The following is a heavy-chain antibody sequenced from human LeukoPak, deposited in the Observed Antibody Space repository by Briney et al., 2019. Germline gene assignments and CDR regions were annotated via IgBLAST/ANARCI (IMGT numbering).Heavy chain of an antibody. D-gene: IGHD4-17*01. Sequence: GGSLRLSCAASGFTFSNHNMNWVRQAPGKGLEWVSSISSGSSYIYYANSVKGRFTISRDNAKKSVYLQMNSLRAEDTAVYYCASHYGLDYWGQGTLVTVSS. V-gene: IGHV3-21*01. CDR3: ASHYGLDY. CDR1: GFTFSNHN. J-gene: IGHJ4*02. CDR2: ISSGSSYI.